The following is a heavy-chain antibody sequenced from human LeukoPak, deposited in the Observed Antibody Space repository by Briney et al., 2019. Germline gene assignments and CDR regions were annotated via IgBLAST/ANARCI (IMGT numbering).Heavy chain of an antibody. CDR2: IYYSGST. CDR3: ARQSCSGGSCYPRPYWYFDL. Sequence: SETLSLTCTVSGGSISSYYWGWIRQPPGKGLEWIGYIYYSGSTNYNPTLKSRVTISVDTSKNQFSLKLSSVTAADTAVYYCARQSCSGGSCYPRPYWYFDLWGRGTLVTVSS. J-gene: IGHJ2*01. D-gene: IGHD2-15*01. V-gene: IGHV4-59*08. CDR1: GGSISSYY.